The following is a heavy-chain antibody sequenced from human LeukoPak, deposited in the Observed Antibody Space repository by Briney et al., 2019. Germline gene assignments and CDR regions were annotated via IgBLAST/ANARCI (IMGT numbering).Heavy chain of an antibody. V-gene: IGHV3-23*01. CDR2: ISGSGGST. J-gene: IGHJ3*02. CDR3: AKDWEYNWNDEVAFDI. Sequence: PGGSLRLSCAASGFTFSSYAMSWVRQAPGKGLEWVSAISGSGGSTYYADSVKGRFTISRDNSKNTLYLQMNSLRAEDTAVYYCAKDWEYNWNDEVAFDIWGQGTMVTVSS. D-gene: IGHD1-1*01. CDR1: GFTFSSYA.